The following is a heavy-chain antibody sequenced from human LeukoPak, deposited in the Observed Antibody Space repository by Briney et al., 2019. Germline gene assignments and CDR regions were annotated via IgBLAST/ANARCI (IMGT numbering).Heavy chain of an antibody. CDR2: INPSGGST. J-gene: IGHJ4*02. V-gene: IGHV1-46*01. Sequence: ASVKVSCKASGYTFTSYYMHWVRQAPGQGLEGMGIINPSGGSTSYAQKFQGRVTMTRDTSTSTVYMELSSLRSEDTAVYYCARTAVAGNFDYWGQGTLVTVSS. D-gene: IGHD6-19*01. CDR3: ARTAVAGNFDY. CDR1: GYTFTSYY.